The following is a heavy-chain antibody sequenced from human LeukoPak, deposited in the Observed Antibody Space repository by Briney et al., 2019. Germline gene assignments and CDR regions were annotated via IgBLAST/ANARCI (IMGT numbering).Heavy chain of an antibody. CDR2: IRQDGSEK. CDR3: ERVGYDSSSDGFDI. Sequence: GGALRLSCAASGFTFSSYGMSWVRQAPGKGLEWVSNIRQDGSEKYYADSVKGRFTISRDNAKNSLYLQMNSLRAEDTAVYYCERVGYDSSSDGFDIWGQGTMVTVSS. D-gene: IGHD3-22*01. J-gene: IGHJ3*02. CDR1: GFTFSSYG. V-gene: IGHV3-7*01.